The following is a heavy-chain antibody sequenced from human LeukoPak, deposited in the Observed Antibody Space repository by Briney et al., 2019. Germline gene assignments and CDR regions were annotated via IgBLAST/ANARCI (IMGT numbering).Heavy chain of an antibody. Sequence: SETLSLTCTVSGGSISSYYWSWIRQPPGKGLEWIGCIYYSGSTNYNPSLKSRVTISVDTSKNQFSLKLSSVTAADTAVYYCARVGGIVDYWGQGTLVTVSS. D-gene: IGHD2-15*01. V-gene: IGHV4-59*01. CDR1: GGSISSYY. CDR3: ARVGGIVDY. J-gene: IGHJ4*02. CDR2: IYYSGST.